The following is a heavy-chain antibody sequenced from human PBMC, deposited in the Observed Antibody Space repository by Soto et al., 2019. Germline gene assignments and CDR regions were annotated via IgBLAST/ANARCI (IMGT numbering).Heavy chain of an antibody. CDR3: TSYEYIWGSVRYSWAY. Sequence: EVQLVESGGGLVKPGGSLRLSCAASGFTFSNAWMSWVRQAPGKGLEWVARIKSKIDGGTMDHAAPLKGRFTISRDDSKNTLYLKMDSLETEDTAVNYCTSYEYIWGSVRYSWAYWGRGVLVTVSS. V-gene: IGHV3-15*01. CDR2: IKSKIDGGTM. CDR1: GFTFSNAW. J-gene: IGHJ4*02. D-gene: IGHD3-16*02.